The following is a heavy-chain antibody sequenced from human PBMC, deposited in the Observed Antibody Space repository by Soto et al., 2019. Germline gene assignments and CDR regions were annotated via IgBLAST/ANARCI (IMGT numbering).Heavy chain of an antibody. CDR2: ISYDETTT. CDR1: GFSFSAYA. D-gene: IGHD2-8*02. Sequence: QVQLVESGGGVVQPGRSLRLSCAAPGFSFSAYAIHWVRQAPGKGLEWVALISYDETTTYYADSVKGRFTISRDNSKNTLYLQMNSLRSEDTAVYYCVRARQNLVVNEYFQYWGQGTLVIVSS. V-gene: IGHV3-30-3*01. CDR3: VRARQNLVVNEYFQY. J-gene: IGHJ1*01.